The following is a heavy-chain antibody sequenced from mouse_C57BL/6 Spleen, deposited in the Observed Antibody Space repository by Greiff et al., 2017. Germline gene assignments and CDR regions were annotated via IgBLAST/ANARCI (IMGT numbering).Heavy chain of an antibody. CDR2: ISDGGSYT. CDR3: ARECDSNYPWFAY. V-gene: IGHV5-4*01. CDR1: GFTFSSYA. J-gene: IGHJ3*01. D-gene: IGHD2-5*01. Sequence: DVQLVESGGGLVKPGGSLKLSCAASGFTFSSYAMSWVRQTPEKRLEWVATISDGGSYTYYPDNVKGRFPISRDNAKNNLYLQMSHLKSEDTAMYYCARECDSNYPWFAYWGQGTLVTVSA.